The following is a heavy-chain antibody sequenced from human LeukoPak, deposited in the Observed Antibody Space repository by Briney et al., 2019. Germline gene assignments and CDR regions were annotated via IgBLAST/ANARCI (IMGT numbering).Heavy chain of an antibody. CDR1: GFTFSSYA. D-gene: IGHD6-19*01. J-gene: IGHJ4*02. CDR2: MSNDGSKK. Sequence: PGGSLRLSCAASGFTFSSYAMSWVRQAPGKGLEWVAVMSNDGSKKYYADSVKGRFTISRDNSKNSLYLQMNSLGPEDTAVYYCASGQGSGWYGFDYWGQGTLVTVSS. CDR3: ASGQGSGWYGFDY. V-gene: IGHV3-30*03.